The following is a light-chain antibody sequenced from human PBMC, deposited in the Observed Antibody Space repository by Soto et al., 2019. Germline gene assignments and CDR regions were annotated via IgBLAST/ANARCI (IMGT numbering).Light chain of an antibody. J-gene: IGLJ1*01. CDR1: SSNIGNNY. V-gene: IGLV1-51*01. CDR3: GTWDSSLSAYV. Sequence: QSVLTQPPSVSVAPGQKVTISCSGSSSNIGNNYVSWYQQLPGTAPKLLIYDNNKRPSGIPDRFSGPKSGTSATLGITGPQTGDEADYYCGTWDSSLSAYVFGTGTKLTVL. CDR2: DNN.